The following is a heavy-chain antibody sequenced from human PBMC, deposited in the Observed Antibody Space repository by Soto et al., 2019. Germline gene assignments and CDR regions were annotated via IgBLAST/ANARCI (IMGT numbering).Heavy chain of an antibody. CDR3: AIGSVASAAERTGMDV. CDR1: GYTFTAYH. D-gene: IGHD6-13*01. V-gene: IGHV1-2*02. CDR2: IRPNGGST. J-gene: IGHJ6*02. Sequence: ASVKVSCKASGYTFTAYHIHWVRQAPGQEFEWMGWIRPNGGSTDFAREFQGRFTMTWDTSISTAYMDLSSLRSDDTAVYYCAIGSVASAAERTGMDVWGQGTTVIGSS.